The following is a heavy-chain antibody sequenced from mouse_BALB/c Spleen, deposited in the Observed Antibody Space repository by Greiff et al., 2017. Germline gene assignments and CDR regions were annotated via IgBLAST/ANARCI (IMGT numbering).Heavy chain of an antibody. D-gene: IGHD4-1*02. CDR2: IDPANGNT. Sequence: VQLQQSGAELVKPGASVKLSCTASGFNIKDTYMHWVKQRPEQGLEWIGRIDPANGNTKYDPKFQGKATITADTSSNTAYLQLSSLTSEDTAVYFCARSSTGPLYAMDYWGQGTSVTVSS. CDR3: ARSSTGPLYAMDY. V-gene: IGHV14-3*02. J-gene: IGHJ4*01. CDR1: GFNIKDTY.